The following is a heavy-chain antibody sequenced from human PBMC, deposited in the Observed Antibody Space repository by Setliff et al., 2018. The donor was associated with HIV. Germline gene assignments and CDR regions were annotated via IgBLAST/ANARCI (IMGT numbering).Heavy chain of an antibody. CDR3: ARHVPRSSRIDY. V-gene: IGHV4-39*01. D-gene: IGHD6-13*01. CDR2: IYDTGDT. J-gene: IGHJ4*02. Sequence: SETLSLTCTVTDDSLSRSDFYWAWIRQPPEKGLEWVASIYDTGDTHYNPSLKSRVTISRDMSKNQFSLKLGSVTAADTAVYYCARHVPRSSRIDYWSQGTLVTVSS. CDR1: DDSLSRSDFY.